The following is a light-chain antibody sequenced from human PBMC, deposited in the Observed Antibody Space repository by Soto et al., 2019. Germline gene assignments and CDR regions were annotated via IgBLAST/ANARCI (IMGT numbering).Light chain of an antibody. J-gene: IGLJ2*01. CDR3: SSYTGSNTPVV. V-gene: IGLV2-14*01. Sequence: QSALTQPASVSGSPGQSITISCTGTSSDVGGYNYVSWYQQHPGKAPNLIIFDVSNRPSGVSNRFSGSKSGNSASLTTSGLQAEDEADYYCSSYTGSNTPVVFGGGTKVTVL. CDR2: DVS. CDR1: SSDVGGYNY.